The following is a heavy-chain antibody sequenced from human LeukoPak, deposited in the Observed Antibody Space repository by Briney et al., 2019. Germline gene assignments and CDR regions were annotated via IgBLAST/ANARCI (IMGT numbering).Heavy chain of an antibody. CDR2: ISDDSAKI. V-gene: IGHV3-23*01. J-gene: IGHJ5*02. CDR3: AREYDSSWPS. CDR1: GFSFRTYA. Sequence: GGSLRLSCAASGFSFRTYAMSWARQAPGKGLDWVSAISDDSAKIYYSASVKGRFTISRDNSKNTLFLQLNSLRVEDTGVYYCAREYDSSWPSWGQGTLVTVSS. D-gene: IGHD3-22*01.